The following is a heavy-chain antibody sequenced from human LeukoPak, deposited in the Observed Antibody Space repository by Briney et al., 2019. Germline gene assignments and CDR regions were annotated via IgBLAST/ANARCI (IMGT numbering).Heavy chain of an antibody. D-gene: IGHD6-13*01. CDR3: ARARGSSWADFDY. CDR2: ISSSSSYT. J-gene: IGHJ4*02. CDR1: GFTFSDYY. V-gene: IGHV3-11*05. Sequence: GGSLRLSCAASGFTFSDYYMSWIRQAPGKGLEWVSYISSSSSYTNYADSVKGRFTISRDNTKNSLYLQMNSLRAEDTAVYYCARARGSSWADFDYWGQGTLVTVSS.